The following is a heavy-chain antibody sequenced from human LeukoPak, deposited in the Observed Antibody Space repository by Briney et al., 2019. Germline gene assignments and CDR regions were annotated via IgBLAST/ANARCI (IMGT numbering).Heavy chain of an antibody. CDR2: IYSGGST. CDR1: GFTVSSNY. J-gene: IGHJ4*02. CDR3: ARYDIFTGYDD. D-gene: IGHD3-9*01. Sequence: GGSLRLSCAASGFTVSSNYMSWVRQAPGKGLEWVSVIYSGGSTYYADSVKGRFTISRDDSKNTLYLQMNSLRAEDTAVYYCARYDIFTGYDDWGEGTLVTVSS. V-gene: IGHV3-53*01.